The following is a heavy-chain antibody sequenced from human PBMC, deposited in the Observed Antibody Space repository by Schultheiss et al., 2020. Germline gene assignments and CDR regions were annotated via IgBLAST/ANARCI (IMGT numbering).Heavy chain of an antibody. V-gene: IGHV4-31*03. Sequence: SQTLSLTCTVSGGSISTGGYFWSWIRQRPGKGLEWIGYIYNSGSTYSNPSLKSRVTMSVDTSKNQFSLKLSSVTAADTALYYCARTSYSGNYFFDYWGQGTLVTLSS. CDR2: IYNSGST. CDR3: ARTSYSGNYFFDY. D-gene: IGHD1-26*01. J-gene: IGHJ4*02. CDR1: GGSISTGGYF.